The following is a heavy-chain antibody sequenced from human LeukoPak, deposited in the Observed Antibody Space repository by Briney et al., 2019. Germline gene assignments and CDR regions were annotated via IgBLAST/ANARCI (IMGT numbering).Heavy chain of an antibody. Sequence: SQTLSLTCAISGDSVSINSAAWNWIRQSPSRGLEYLGMTYYRSNWYNDYAVSVKSRITINPHTSKNQFSLQLNSVTPEDTAVYYCARGRGGYGDYYYYYMDVWGEGTTVTVSS. CDR1: GDSVSINSAA. D-gene: IGHD4-17*01. V-gene: IGHV6-1*01. J-gene: IGHJ6*03. CDR2: TYYRSNWYN. CDR3: ARGRGGYGDYYYYYMDV.